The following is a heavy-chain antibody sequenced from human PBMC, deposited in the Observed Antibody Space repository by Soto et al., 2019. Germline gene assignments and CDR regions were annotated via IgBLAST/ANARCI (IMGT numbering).Heavy chain of an antibody. J-gene: IGHJ5*02. D-gene: IGHD6-19*01. V-gene: IGHV3-53*01. CDR3: ARVVQTVAGYNWFDP. CDR2: IYSGGST. Sequence: ESGGGVVQPGRSLRLSCAASGFTVSSNYMSWVRQAPGKGLEWVSVIYSGGSTYYADSVKGRFTISRDNSKNTLYLQMNSLRAEDTAVYYCARVVQTVAGYNWFDPWGQGTLVTVSS. CDR1: GFTVSSNY.